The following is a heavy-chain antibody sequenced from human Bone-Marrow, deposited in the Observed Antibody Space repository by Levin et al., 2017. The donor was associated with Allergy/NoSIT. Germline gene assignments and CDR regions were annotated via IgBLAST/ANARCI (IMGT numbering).Heavy chain of an antibody. CDR3: AREIRFYGSGRKYNAAGVLVFDY. J-gene: IGHJ4*02. CDR1: GVSITSYS. V-gene: IGHV4-4*07. CDR2: ISIHGNT. D-gene: IGHD3-10*01. Sequence: SQTLSLTCSVSGVSITSYSWSWIRQPAGKGLEWLGHISIHGNTTYSPSLKSRLTMSADTSKNHFSLNLTSLTAADTALYYFAREIRFYGSGRKYNAAGVLVFDYWGQGAPVTVSS.